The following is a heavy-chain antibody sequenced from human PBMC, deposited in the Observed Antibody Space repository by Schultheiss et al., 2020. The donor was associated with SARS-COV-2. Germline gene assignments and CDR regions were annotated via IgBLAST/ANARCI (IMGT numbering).Heavy chain of an antibody. CDR1: GYTLTELS. V-gene: IGHV1-2*04. Sequence: ASVKVSCKVSGYTLTELSMHWVRQAPGKGLEWMGWINPNSGGTNYAQKFQGWVTMTRDTSISTAYMELSRLRSDDTAVYYCARDRQQYGDYGNNWFDPWGQGTLVTVSS. CDR2: INPNSGGT. D-gene: IGHD4-17*01. CDR3: ARDRQQYGDYGNNWFDP. J-gene: IGHJ5*02.